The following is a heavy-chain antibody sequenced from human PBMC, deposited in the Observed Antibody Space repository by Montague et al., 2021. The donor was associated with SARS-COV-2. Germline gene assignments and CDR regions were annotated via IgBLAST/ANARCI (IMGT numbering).Heavy chain of an antibody. Sequence: SETLSLTCTVSGGSTASHYWNWIRQSPGKRPEWIGYVYYNGDTKYNPSLQSRGTISIATSTNQFSLRLNSVSAADTAVYFCARGWAFDPWGQGRLVTVSS. CDR1: GGSTASHY. V-gene: IGHV4-59*08. D-gene: IGHD6-19*01. J-gene: IGHJ3*01. CDR2: VYYNGDT. CDR3: ARGWAFDP.